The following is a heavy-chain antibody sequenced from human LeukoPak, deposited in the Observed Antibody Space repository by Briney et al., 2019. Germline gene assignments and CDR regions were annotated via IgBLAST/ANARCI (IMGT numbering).Heavy chain of an antibody. CDR1: SGSISSSDYY. J-gene: IGHJ2*01. CDR2: VSYSGSG. CDR3: ARQSIAVAGWHFDL. D-gene: IGHD6-19*01. V-gene: IGHV4-39*01. Sequence: PSETLSLTCTVSSGSISSSDYYWGWIRQPPGKGLEWFGSVSYSGSGYYNPSLKSRVIISVDTSKNQFSLKLSSVTAADTAVYYCARQSIAVAGWHFDLWGRGTLVTVSS.